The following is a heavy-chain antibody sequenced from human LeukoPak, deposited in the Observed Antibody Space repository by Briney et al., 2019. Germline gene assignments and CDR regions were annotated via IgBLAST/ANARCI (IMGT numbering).Heavy chain of an antibody. D-gene: IGHD3-3*01. CDR3: ARDWRDYDFWGGSAYYYYMDV. Sequence: SETLSLTCTVSGGSISSGDYYWSWIRQPPGKGLEWIGYIYYSGSTYYNPSLKSRVTISVDTSKNQFSLKLSSVTAADTAVYYCARDWRDYDFWGGSAYYYYMDVWGKGTTVTVSS. J-gene: IGHJ6*03. V-gene: IGHV4-30-4*08. CDR1: GGSISSGDYY. CDR2: IYYSGST.